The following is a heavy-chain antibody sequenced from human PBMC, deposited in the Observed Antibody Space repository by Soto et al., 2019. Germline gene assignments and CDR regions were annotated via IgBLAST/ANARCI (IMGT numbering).Heavy chain of an antibody. CDR1: GFTFSSYA. Sequence: EVQLLESGGGLVQPGGSLRLSCAASGFTFSSYAMSWVRQAPGKGLEWVSAISGSGGSTYYADSVKGRFTISRDNSKNTLYLQMNSLRAEDTAVYYCANDARLVTLWYYGMDVWGQGTTVTVSS. CDR2: ISGSGGST. CDR3: ANDARLVTLWYYGMDV. J-gene: IGHJ6*02. D-gene: IGHD2-21*01. V-gene: IGHV3-23*01.